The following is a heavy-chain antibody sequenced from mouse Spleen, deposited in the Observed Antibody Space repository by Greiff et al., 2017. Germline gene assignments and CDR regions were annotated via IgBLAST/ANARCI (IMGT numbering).Heavy chain of an antibody. Sequence: VKLQQPGAELVKPGASVKLSCKASGYTFTSYWMHWVKQRPGQGLEWIGMIHPNSGSTNYNEKFKSKATLTVDKSSSTAYMQLSSLTSEDSAVYYCASTGELRRNAMDYWGQGTSVTVSS. D-gene: IGHD1-1*01. CDR2: IHPNSGST. V-gene: IGHV1-64*01. CDR3: ASTGELRRNAMDY. CDR1: GYTFTSYW. J-gene: IGHJ4*01.